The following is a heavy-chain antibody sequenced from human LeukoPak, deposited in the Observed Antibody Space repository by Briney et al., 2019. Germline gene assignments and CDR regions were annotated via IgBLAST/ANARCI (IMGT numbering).Heavy chain of an antibody. CDR3: ATSIRYCSGGSCIDY. CDR2: IYSGGST. D-gene: IGHD2-15*01. Sequence: GGSLGLSCAASGFTVSSNYMSWVRQAPGKGLKWVSVIYSGGSTYYADSVKGRFTISRDNSRNTLYLQMNSLRADYTVVYYCATSIRYCSGGSCIDYWGQGTLVTVSS. J-gene: IGHJ4*02. CDR1: GFTVSSNY. V-gene: IGHV3-53*01.